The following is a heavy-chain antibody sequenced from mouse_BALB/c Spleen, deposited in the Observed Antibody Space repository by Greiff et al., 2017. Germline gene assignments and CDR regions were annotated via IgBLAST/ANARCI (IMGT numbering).Heavy chain of an antibody. D-gene: IGHD2-3*01. CDR2: IRNKANGYTT. V-gene: IGHV7-3*02. Sequence: EVQVVESGGGLVQPGGSLRLSCATSGFTFTDYYMSWVRQPPGKALEWLGFIRNKANGYTTEYSASVKGRFTISRDNSQSILNLQMNTQRAEDSATYYCARLYDYGYFDVWGAGTTVTVAS. CDR1: GFTFTDYY. J-gene: IGHJ1*01. CDR3: ARLYDYGYFDV.